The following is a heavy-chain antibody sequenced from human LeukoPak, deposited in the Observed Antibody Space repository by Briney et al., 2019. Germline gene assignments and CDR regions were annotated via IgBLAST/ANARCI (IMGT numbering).Heavy chain of an antibody. CDR1: GFTFSSYW. D-gene: IGHD3-10*01. CDR3: ARGKLWFGECLDY. V-gene: IGHV3-7*01. CDR2: IKQDGSEK. J-gene: IGHJ4*02. Sequence: PGGSLRLSCAASGFTFSSYWMSWVRQAPGKGLEWVANIKQDGSEKYYVDSVKGRFTISRDNAKNSLYLQMNSLRAEDTAVYYRARGKLWFGECLDYWGQGTLVTVSS.